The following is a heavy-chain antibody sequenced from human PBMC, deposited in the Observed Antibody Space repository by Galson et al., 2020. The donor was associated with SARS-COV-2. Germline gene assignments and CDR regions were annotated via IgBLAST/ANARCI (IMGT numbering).Heavy chain of an antibody. V-gene: IGHV3-43D*03. D-gene: IGHD1-20*01. CDR3: AKDLGVYNCNYNYYCGMDV. CDR1: GFTFDDYA. J-gene: IGHJ6*02. Sequence: GGSLRLSCAASGFTFDDYAMHWVRQAPGKGLEWVSLISWDGGSTYYADSVKGRFTISRDNSKNSLYLQMNSLRAEDTALYYCAKDLGVYNCNYNYYCGMDVWGQGTTVTVSS. CDR2: ISWDGGST.